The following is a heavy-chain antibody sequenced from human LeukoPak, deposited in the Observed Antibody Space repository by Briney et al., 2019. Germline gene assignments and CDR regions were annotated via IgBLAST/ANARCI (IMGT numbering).Heavy chain of an antibody. CDR2: INPSGGST. V-gene: IGHV1-46*01. J-gene: IGHJ4*02. CDR1: GYTFTSFG. Sequence: ASVKVSCKASGYTFTSFGISWVRQAPGQGLEWMGIINPSGGSTSYAQKFQGRVTMTRDTSTSTVYMELSSLRSEDTAVYYCARVESYGSFDYWGQGTLVTVSS. CDR3: ARVESYGSFDY. D-gene: IGHD5-18*01.